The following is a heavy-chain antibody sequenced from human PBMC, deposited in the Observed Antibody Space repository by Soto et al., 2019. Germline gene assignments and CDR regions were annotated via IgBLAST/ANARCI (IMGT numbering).Heavy chain of an antibody. D-gene: IGHD2-2*01. CDR3: AREIMGDIVVVPAAMLLDY. V-gene: IGHV3-48*01. CDR1: GFTFSSYS. Sequence: GGSLRLSCAASGFTFSSYSMNWVRQAPGKGLEWVSYISSSSSTIYYADSVKGRFTISRDNAKNSLYLQMNSLRAEDTAVYYCAREIMGDIVVVPAAMLLDYWGQGTLVTVSS. CDR2: ISSSSSTI. J-gene: IGHJ4*02.